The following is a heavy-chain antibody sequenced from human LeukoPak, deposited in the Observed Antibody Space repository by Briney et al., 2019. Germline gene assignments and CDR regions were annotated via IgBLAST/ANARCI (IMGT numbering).Heavy chain of an antibody. Sequence: PGGSLRLSCAASGFTFSTYGMHWVRQAPGKGLEWMTFIQAGGDEKYYAESVKGRLTVSRDNSKNTLYLQMNSLRAEDTAVYYCARDTPGYGGDDFDYWGQGALVTVSS. D-gene: IGHD4-23*01. CDR2: IQAGGDEK. CDR1: GFTFSTYG. J-gene: IGHJ4*02. V-gene: IGHV3-30*02. CDR3: ARDTPGYGGDDFDY.